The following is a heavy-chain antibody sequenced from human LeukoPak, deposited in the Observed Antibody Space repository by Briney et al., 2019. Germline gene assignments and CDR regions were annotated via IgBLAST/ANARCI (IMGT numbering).Heavy chain of an antibody. Sequence: PGGSLRLSCAASGFTFSSYWMHWVRQAPGKGLVWVSRINSDGSSTSYADSVKGRFTISRDNAKNTLYLQINSLRAEDTAVYYCAKPDSSGYYASPSDAFDIWGQGTMVTVSS. J-gene: IGHJ3*02. CDR3: AKPDSSGYYASPSDAFDI. CDR1: GFTFSSYW. CDR2: INSDGSST. V-gene: IGHV3-74*01. D-gene: IGHD3-22*01.